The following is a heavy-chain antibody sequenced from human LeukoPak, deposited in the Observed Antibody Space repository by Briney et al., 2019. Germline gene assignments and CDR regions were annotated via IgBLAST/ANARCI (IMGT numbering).Heavy chain of an antibody. CDR2: MNPNSGNT. CDR1: GYTFTSYD. Sequence: ASVKVSCKASGYTFTSYDINWVRQATGQGLEWMGWMNPNSGNTGYAQKFQGRVTMTRNTSISTAYMELSSLRSEDTAVYYCARQDNVNDWFDPWGQGTLVTVSS. D-gene: IGHD2-15*01. CDR3: ARQDNVNDWFDP. V-gene: IGHV1-8*01. J-gene: IGHJ5*02.